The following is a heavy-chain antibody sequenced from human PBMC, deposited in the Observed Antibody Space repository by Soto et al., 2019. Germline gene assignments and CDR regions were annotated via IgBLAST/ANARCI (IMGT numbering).Heavy chain of an antibody. V-gene: IGHV3-15*01. CDR3: TTTLYSRSRFDP. Sequence: GGSLRLSCAASGFTFSNAWMSWFRQAPGKGLEWVGRIKSKTDGGTTDYAAPVKGRFTISRDDSKNTLYLQMNSLKTEDTAVYYCTTTLYSRSRFDPWGQGTLVTVSS. J-gene: IGHJ5*02. CDR1: GFTFSNAW. CDR2: IKSKTDGGTT. D-gene: IGHD6-13*01.